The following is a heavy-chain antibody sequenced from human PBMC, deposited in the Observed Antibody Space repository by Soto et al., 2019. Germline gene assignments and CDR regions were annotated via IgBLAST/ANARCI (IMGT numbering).Heavy chain of an antibody. CDR2: ISSNGGST. Sequence: GGSLRLSCAASGFTFSSYAMHWVRQAPGKGLEYVSAISSNGGSTYYANSVKGRFTISRDNSKNTLYLQMGSLRAEDMAVYYCAREVRLGAFDIWGQRTMVTVSS. V-gene: IGHV3-64*01. CDR3: AREVRLGAFDI. D-gene: IGHD3-16*01. CDR1: GFTFSSYA. J-gene: IGHJ3*02.